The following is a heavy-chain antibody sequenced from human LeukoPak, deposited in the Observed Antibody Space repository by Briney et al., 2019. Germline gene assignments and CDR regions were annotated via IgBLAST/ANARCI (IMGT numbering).Heavy chain of an antibody. CDR1: GYTFTSYA. J-gene: IGHJ4*02. CDR2: INTNTGNP. Sequence: ASVKVSCKASGYTFTSYAMNWVRQAPGQGLEWMGWINTNTGNPSYARGFTGRFVFSLDTSVSTAYLQISSLKAEDTAVYYCARGAYSSAYYFDHWGQGTLVTVSS. D-gene: IGHD5-18*01. V-gene: IGHV7-4-1*02. CDR3: ARGAYSSAYYFDH.